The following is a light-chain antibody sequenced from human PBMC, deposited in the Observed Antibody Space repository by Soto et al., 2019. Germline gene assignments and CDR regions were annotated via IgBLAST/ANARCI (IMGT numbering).Light chain of an antibody. J-gene: IGLJ1*01. CDR1: SSDIGGSNY. CDR2: GVS. V-gene: IGLV2-14*03. Sequence: QSALPQPASVSGSPGQSITISCAGTSSDIGGSNYVSWYQQHPGKAPKLMIYGVSNRPSEVSNRFSGSKSGNTASLTISGLQAEDEADYFCYSSRSSSSTFYVFGTGTKLTVL. CDR3: YSSRSSSSTFYV.